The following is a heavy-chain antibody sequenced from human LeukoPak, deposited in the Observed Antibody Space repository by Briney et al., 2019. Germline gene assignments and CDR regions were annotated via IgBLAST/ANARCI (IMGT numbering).Heavy chain of an antibody. Sequence: SETLSLTCTVSGGSISSNSYYWGWIRQPPGKGLEWIGSIYYSGSTYYNPSLKSRVTISVDTSKNQFSLKLSSVTAADTAVYYCAREKDGQSEGPDPWGQGTLVTVSS. CDR1: GGSISSNSYY. V-gene: IGHV4-39*07. CDR2: IYYSGST. J-gene: IGHJ5*02. CDR3: AREKDGQSEGPDP.